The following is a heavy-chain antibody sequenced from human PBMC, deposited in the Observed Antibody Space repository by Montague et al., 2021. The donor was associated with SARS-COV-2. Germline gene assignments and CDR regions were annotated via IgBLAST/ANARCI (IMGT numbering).Heavy chain of an antibody. J-gene: IGHJ3*02. CDR3: ARETMTADAFDI. D-gene: IGHD1-14*01. CDR1: GASVSSSD. CDR2: FYSVGST. V-gene: IGHV4-59*02. Sequence: SETLSLTCTVSGASVSSSDWGWIRQSPGKGLVWIGYFYSVGSTDYNPSLKSRVTISRDTSKNQFSLKVRSVTAADTAIYYCARETMTADAFDIWGQGTMVTVSS.